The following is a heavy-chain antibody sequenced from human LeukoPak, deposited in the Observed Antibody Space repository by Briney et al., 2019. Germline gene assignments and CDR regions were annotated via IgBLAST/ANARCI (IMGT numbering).Heavy chain of an antibody. V-gene: IGHV4-4*07. CDR3: ARDQNVSGWYQDWFDP. J-gene: IGHJ5*02. CDR2: IYTSGGT. D-gene: IGHD6-19*01. Sequence: PSETLSLTCTGSGGSISSYYWSWIRQPAGKGLEWIGRIYTSGGTNYNPSLKSRVTMSVDTSKNQFSLKLSSVTAADTAVYYCARDQNVSGWYQDWFDPWGQGTLVTVSS. CDR1: GGSISSYY.